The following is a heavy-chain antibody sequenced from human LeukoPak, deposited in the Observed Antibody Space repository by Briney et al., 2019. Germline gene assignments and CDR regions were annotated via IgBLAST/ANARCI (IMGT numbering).Heavy chain of an antibody. CDR3: AREGVRGYSIVGANGVFDY. Sequence: SETLSLTCTVSGGSISSSSYYWGWIRQPPGKGLEWIGSIYYSGSTYYNPSLKSRVTISVDTSKNQFSLKLSSVTAADTAVYYCAREGVRGYSIVGANGVFDYWGQGTLVTVSS. CDR1: GGSISSSSYY. V-gene: IGHV4-39*07. D-gene: IGHD1-26*01. J-gene: IGHJ4*02. CDR2: IYYSGST.